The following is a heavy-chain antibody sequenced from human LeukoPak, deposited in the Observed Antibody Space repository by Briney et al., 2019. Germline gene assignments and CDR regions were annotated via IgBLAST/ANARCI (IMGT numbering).Heavy chain of an antibody. CDR1: GYSFTSYW. CDR3: ARQGPTYYDILTGSKS. Sequence: GESLRISCKGSGYSFTSYWISWVRQMPGKGLEWMGRIDPSDSYTNYSPSFQGHVTISVDKSISTAYLQWSSLKASDTAMYYCARQGPTYYDILTGSKSWGQGTLVTVSS. CDR2: IDPSDSYT. D-gene: IGHD3-9*01. J-gene: IGHJ4*02. V-gene: IGHV5-10-1*01.